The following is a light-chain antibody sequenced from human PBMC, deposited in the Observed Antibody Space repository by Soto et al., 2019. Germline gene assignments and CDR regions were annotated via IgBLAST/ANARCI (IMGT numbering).Light chain of an antibody. V-gene: IGLV2-23*02. J-gene: IGLJ2*01. CDR3: CSYAGSSTVL. CDR1: SSDVGSYNL. Sequence: QPVLTQPASVSGSPGQSITISCTGTSSDVGSYNLVSWYQQHPGKAPKLMIYEVSKRPSGVSNLFSGSKSGNTASLTISGLQAEDEADYYCCSYAGSSTVLFGGGTKLTVL. CDR2: EVS.